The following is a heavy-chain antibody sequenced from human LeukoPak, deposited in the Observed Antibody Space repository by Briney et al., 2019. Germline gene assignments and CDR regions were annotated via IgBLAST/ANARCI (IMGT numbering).Heavy chain of an antibody. J-gene: IGHJ5*02. CDR3: ATVTYYYDSSGSHL. V-gene: IGHV3-66*01. Sequence: GGSLRLSCAASGFTVSSNYMSWVRQAPGKGLEWVSVIYSGGSTYYADSVKGRFTISRDNAKNSLYLQMNSLRAEDTAVYYCATVTYYYDSSGSHLWGQGTLVTVSS. D-gene: IGHD3-22*01. CDR2: IYSGGST. CDR1: GFTVSSNY.